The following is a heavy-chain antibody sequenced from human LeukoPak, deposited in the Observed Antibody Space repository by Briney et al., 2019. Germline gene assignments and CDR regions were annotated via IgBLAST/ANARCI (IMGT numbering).Heavy chain of an antibody. CDR2: ISRTGRT. CDR1: GGSFSNYY. D-gene: IGHD2-2*01. CDR3: ATARGYCSSTSCPDWFDP. Sequence: PSETLSLTCAVYGGSFSNYYWSWIRQAPGKGLEWIGEISRTGRTNYNSSLKSRVTISIDTSKNQFSLKLSSVTAADLAVYYCATARGYCSSTSCPDWFDPWGQGTLVTVSS. V-gene: IGHV4-34*01. J-gene: IGHJ5*02.